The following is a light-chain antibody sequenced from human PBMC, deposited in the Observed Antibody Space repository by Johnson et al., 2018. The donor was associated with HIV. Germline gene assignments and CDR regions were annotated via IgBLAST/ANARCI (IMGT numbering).Light chain of an antibody. CDR2: ENN. CDR1: SAEIGNNY. Sequence: QSIFTQPPSVSAAPGEKVTIFCSRSSAEIGNNYVSWYQKLPGTAPELLIYENNKRPSGIPDALSGSKSGTSANLRITALQTGDAADYYCEAWDSSLRTAFFGSGTKVTVL. V-gene: IGLV1-51*01. J-gene: IGLJ1*01. CDR3: EAWDSSLRTAF.